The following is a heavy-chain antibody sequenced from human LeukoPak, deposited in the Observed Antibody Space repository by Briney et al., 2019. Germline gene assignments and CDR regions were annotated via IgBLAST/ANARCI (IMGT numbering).Heavy chain of an antibody. J-gene: IGHJ4*02. CDR3: ARERGEYYYDSSGYYYGY. CDR2: ISYDGSNK. CDR1: GFTFSSYG. D-gene: IGHD3-22*01. V-gene: IGHV3-30*03. Sequence: SGGSLRLSCAASGFTFSSYGMHWVRQAPGKGLEWVAVISYDGSNKYYADSVKGRFTISRDNSKNTLYLQMNSLRAEDTAVYYCARERGEYYYDSSGYYYGYWGQGTLVTVSS.